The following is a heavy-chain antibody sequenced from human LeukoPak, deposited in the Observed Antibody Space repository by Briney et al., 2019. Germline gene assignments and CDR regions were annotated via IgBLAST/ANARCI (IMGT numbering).Heavy chain of an antibody. CDR2: ISGSGGST. V-gene: IGHV3-23*01. D-gene: IGHD3-10*01. CDR3: AKTKVPNYYGSGSYVDY. Sequence: GGSLRLSCAASGFTFSSYAMSWVRQAPGKGLEWVSTISGSGGSTYYADSVKGRFTISRDNSKNTLYLQMNSLRAEDTAVYYCAKTKVPNYYGSGSYVDYWGQGTLVTVSS. CDR1: GFTFSSYA. J-gene: IGHJ4*02.